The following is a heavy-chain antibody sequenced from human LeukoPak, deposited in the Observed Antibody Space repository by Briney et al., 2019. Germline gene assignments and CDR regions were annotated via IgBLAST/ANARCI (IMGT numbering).Heavy chain of an antibody. Sequence: GRSLRLSCAASGFAFSNYAMHWVRQAPGKGLEWVAVISYDGSNKYYADSVKGRFTISRDNAKNSLYLQMNSLRAEDTAVYYCARDGAEPYWGQGTLVTVSS. CDR1: GFAFSNYA. CDR3: ARDGAEPY. D-gene: IGHD1-14*01. J-gene: IGHJ4*02. CDR2: ISYDGSNK. V-gene: IGHV3-30*03.